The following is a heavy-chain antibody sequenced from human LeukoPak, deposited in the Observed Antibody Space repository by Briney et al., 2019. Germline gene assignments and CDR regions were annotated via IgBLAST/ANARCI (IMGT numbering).Heavy chain of an antibody. J-gene: IGHJ4*02. CDR2: IYHSGST. CDR3: ARYIVVVPAAIPYYFDY. Sequence: PSETLSLTCAVSGCSISSGYYWGWIRQPPGKGLEWIGSIYHSGSTYYNPSLKSRVTISVDTSKNQFSLKLSSVTAADTAVYYCARYIVVVPAAIPYYFDYWGQGTLVTVSS. D-gene: IGHD2-2*02. CDR1: GCSISSGYY. V-gene: IGHV4-38-2*01.